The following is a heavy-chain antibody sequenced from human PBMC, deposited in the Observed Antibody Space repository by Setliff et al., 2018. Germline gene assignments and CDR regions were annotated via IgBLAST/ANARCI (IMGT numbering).Heavy chain of an antibody. CDR1: GYNFITLG. J-gene: IGHJ4*02. D-gene: IGHD2-15*01. CDR3: ARGRGPDIVVTIPGDY. CDR2: ISPYSGKT. V-gene: IGHV1-18*01. Sequence: ASVKVSCKTSGYNFITLGINWVRQALGQGLEWVGWISPYSGKTDYAQKFQDRVIMTIDSATTTAYMELKTLRSDDTAVYYCARGRGPDIVVTIPGDYWGQGTQVTVSS.